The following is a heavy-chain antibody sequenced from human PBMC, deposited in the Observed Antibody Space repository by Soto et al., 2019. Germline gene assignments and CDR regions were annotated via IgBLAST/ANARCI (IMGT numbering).Heavy chain of an antibody. D-gene: IGHD2-21*02. J-gene: IGHJ4*02. CDR1: GFTFSPYT. V-gene: IGHV3-30-3*01. Sequence: QVQLVESGGGVVQPGRSLRLSCAASGFTFSPYTMHWVRQTPGKGLEWVAVISYDGSDKYYADSVRGRLTISIDNSKNTLFVQLNRLRAEDTAIYYCARGGGFCGADCYKGGIDYWGQGALVTVSS. CDR2: ISYDGSDK. CDR3: ARGGGFCGADCYKGGIDY.